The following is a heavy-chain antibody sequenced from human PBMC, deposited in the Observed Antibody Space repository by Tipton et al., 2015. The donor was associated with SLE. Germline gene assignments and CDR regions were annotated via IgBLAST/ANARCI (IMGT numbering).Heavy chain of an antibody. D-gene: IGHD6-19*01. V-gene: IGHV4-59*12. CDR2: IYYSGST. CDR1: GASISSYY. J-gene: IGHJ4*02. Sequence: TLSLTCTVSGASISSYYWNWIRQPPGKGLEWLGFIYYSGSTYCNPSLRSRVTMSLDTSKNLFSLKLSSVTAADTAVYYCASTDSSGLDYWGQGTLVTVSS. CDR3: ASTDSSGLDY.